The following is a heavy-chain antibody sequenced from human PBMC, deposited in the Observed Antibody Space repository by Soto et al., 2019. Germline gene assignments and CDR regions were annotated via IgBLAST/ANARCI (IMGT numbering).Heavy chain of an antibody. Sequence: EVQLVESGGGLIQPGGSLRLSCAASGFTFSSYWMHWVRQAPGKGPVCVSRIKNDGSTTMYADSVEGPFTISRDKAKNSLYLEMSSLRVEDTAVYYCVREGMPACSIRSPPRCVRPGDYWGQGTLVTVSS. CDR3: VREGMPACSIRSPPRCVRPGDY. V-gene: IGHV3-74*03. CDR1: GFTFSSYW. CDR2: IKNDGSTT. D-gene: IGHD2-2*01. J-gene: IGHJ4*02.